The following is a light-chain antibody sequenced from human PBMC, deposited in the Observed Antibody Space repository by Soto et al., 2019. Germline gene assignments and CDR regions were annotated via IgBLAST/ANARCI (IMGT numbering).Light chain of an antibody. Sequence: QSARTQPASVSGSPGQSITISCCGTSSDVGFYNYVSWYQQHPGKAPKLMIYDVTNRPSGVSNRFSGSKSGNTASLTISGLQAEDEADYFCSSNTRSSTLIFGTGTKVTVL. V-gene: IGLV2-14*01. CDR1: SSDVGFYNY. J-gene: IGLJ1*01. CDR3: SSNTRSSTLI. CDR2: DVT.